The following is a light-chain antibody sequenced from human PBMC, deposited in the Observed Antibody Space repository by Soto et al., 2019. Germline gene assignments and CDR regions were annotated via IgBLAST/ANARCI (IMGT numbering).Light chain of an antibody. J-gene: IGKJ4*01. CDR3: QQSYGTPLT. CDR2: AAS. V-gene: IGKV1-39*01. CDR1: QSISNY. Sequence: DMEMTQSPSPLSASVGDRVTITCRASQSISNYLNWYQHKPGKAPKLLIYAASSLQSGVPTRFSGSGSGTDFTLTINSLQPEDFATYYCQQSYGTPLTFGGGTKIEIK.